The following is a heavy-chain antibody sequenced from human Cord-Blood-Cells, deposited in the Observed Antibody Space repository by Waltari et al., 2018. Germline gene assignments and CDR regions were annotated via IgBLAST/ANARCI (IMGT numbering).Heavy chain of an antibody. CDR3: ARQGYDFWSGYSHY. CDR1: GYSFTSYW. V-gene: IGHV5-51*01. J-gene: IGHJ4*02. D-gene: IGHD3-3*01. Sequence: EVKLVQSGAEVKKPGESLKIACKGSGYSFTSYWIGWVRQMPGKGLVWMGIIYPGDDDTRNSPSFQGQVTISADKSISTAYLQWSSLKSSDTAMYYCARQGYDFWSGYSHYWGQGTLVTVSS. CDR2: IYPGDDDT.